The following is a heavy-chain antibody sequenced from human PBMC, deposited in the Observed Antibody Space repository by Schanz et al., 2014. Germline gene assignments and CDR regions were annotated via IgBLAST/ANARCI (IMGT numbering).Heavy chain of an antibody. CDR1: GGSFSSNY. V-gene: IGHV4-4*07. J-gene: IGHJ2*01. CDR2: VFPNGIT. Sequence: QVQLQESGPGLVKPSQTLSLTCAVYGGSFSSNYWSWIRQPAGKALEWVRRVFPNGITNYNPSLKSRVTIERDTTKNHFPLTRTSLAAADTAVYYCARDTTWRLDLWGRGTLVTVSS. CDR3: ARDTTWRLDL. D-gene: IGHD1-1*01.